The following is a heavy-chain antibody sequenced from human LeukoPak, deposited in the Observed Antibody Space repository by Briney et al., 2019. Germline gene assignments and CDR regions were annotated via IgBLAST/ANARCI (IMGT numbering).Heavy chain of an antibody. CDR2: IYTSGST. CDR3: ARVRVGALWYFDY. D-gene: IGHD1-26*01. Sequence: SETLSLTCIASGGSINTYYWSWIRQPAGKGLEWIGRIYTSGSTNYNPSLKSRVTMSVDTSKNQFSLKLSSVTAADTAVYYCARVRVGALWYFDYWGQGTLVTVSS. J-gene: IGHJ4*02. V-gene: IGHV4-4*07. CDR1: GGSINTYY.